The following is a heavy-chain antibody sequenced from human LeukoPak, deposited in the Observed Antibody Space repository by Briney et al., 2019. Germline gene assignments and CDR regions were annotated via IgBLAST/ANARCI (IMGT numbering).Heavy chain of an antibody. J-gene: IGHJ4*02. V-gene: IGHV4-34*01. CDR1: NGSFSGYY. CDR2: INHSGGT. D-gene: IGHD5-12*01. Sequence: SETLSLTCAVYNGSFSGYYWSWIRQSPGKGLEWIGEINHSGGTNYNPSLKSRLTISVDTSKNQFSLKLSSVTAADTAVYYCARLKARGYSGYDDLWGQGTLVTVSS. CDR3: ARLKARGYSGYDDL.